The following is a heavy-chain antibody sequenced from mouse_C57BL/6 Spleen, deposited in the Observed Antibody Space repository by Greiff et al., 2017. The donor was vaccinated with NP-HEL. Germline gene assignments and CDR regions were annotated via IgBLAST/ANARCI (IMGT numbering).Heavy chain of an antibody. CDR3: ARDYYGSSYEFAY. V-gene: IGHV1-22*01. D-gene: IGHD1-1*01. J-gene: IGHJ3*01. CDR1: GYTFTDYN. CDR2: INPNNGGT. Sequence: EVQLQQSGPELVKPGASVKMSCKASGYTFTDYNMHWVKQSHGKSLEWIGYINPNNGGTSYNQKFKGKATLTVNKSSSTAYMELRSLTSEESAVYYCARDYYGSSYEFAYWGQGTLVTVSA.